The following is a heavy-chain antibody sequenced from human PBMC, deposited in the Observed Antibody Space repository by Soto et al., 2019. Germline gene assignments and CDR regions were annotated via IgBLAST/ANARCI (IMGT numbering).Heavy chain of an antibody. CDR1: GYTFASYG. CDR3: ARDLGGTVVDY. V-gene: IGHV1-18*01. Sequence: QVQLVQSGAEVKEPGASVKVSCKASGYTFASYGITWVRQAPGQGLEWMGWIIVYDGDTNYAQNLQGRVTLTTDTSTSTAYMDLESPKPDDTAVYYCARDLGGTVVDYWGQGTPVTVSS. D-gene: IGHD1-26*01. CDR2: IIVYDGDT. J-gene: IGHJ4*02.